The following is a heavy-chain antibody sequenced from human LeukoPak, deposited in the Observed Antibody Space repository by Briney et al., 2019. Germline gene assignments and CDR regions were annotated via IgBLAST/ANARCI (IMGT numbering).Heavy chain of an antibody. CDR1: GDIVSSNSVT. CDR2: TYYRSTWYN. Sequence: SQTLSLTCAISGDIVSSNSVTWNWIRQSPSRGLEWLGRTYYRSTWYNDYAVSVRGRITVNPDTSKNQFSLHLNSVTPEDTAVYYCARRLTQYDCFDPWGQGILVTVSS. CDR3: ARRLTQYDCFDP. V-gene: IGHV6-1*01. J-gene: IGHJ5*02. D-gene: IGHD2-2*01.